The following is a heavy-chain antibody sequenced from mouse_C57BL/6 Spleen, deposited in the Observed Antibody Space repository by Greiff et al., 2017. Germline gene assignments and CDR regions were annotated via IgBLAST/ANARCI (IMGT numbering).Heavy chain of an antibody. D-gene: IGHD1-1*01. J-gene: IGHJ1*03. CDR2: IWSGGST. CDR3: ARGDYSWYFDV. CDR1: GFSLTSYG. Sequence: QVQLQQSGPGLVQPSQSLSITCTVSGFSLTSYGVHWVRQSPGTGLEWLGVIWSGGSTDYNAAFISRLSISKDNSKSQVFFKMNSLQADDTAIYYCARGDYSWYFDVWGTGTTVTVSS. V-gene: IGHV2-2*01.